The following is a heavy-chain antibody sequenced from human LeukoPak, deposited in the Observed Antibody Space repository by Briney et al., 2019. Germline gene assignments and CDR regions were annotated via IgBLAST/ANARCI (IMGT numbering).Heavy chain of an antibody. CDR1: GFIFSSYS. CDR2: ISSSSRTI. V-gene: IGHV3-48*01. CDR3: ARDFHVRNYDIGGYSY. J-gene: IGHJ4*02. Sequence: GGSLRLSCATSGFIFSSYSMNWVRQAPGKGLEWVSYISSSSRTIYYADSAKGRFTISRDDAKNSLYLQMNSLRAEDTAVYYCARDFHVRNYDIGGYSYWGQGTLVTVSS. D-gene: IGHD3-22*01.